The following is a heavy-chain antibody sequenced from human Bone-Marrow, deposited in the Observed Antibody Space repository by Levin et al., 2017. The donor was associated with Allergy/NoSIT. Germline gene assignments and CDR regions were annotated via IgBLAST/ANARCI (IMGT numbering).Heavy chain of an antibody. CDR2: ISSSSSYI. CDR1: GFTFSSYS. V-gene: IGHV3-21*01. D-gene: IGHD2-15*01. CDR3: ARDRAFEGYCSGGSCYGFEFDY. Sequence: GESLKISCAASGFTFSSYSMNWVRQAPGKGLEWVSSISSSSSYIYYADSVKGRFTISRDNAKNSLYLQMNSLRAEDTAVYYCARDRAFEGYCSGGSCYGFEFDYWGQGTLVTVSS. J-gene: IGHJ4*02.